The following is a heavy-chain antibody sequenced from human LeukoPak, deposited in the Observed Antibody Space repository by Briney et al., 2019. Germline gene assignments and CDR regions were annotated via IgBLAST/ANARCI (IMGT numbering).Heavy chain of an antibody. CDR1: NYPFSGYD. V-gene: IGHV1-18*04. D-gene: IGHD6-19*01. Sequence: GASVKVSCKTSNYPFSGYDISWVRQAPGQALEWMGWVSASGENTGYGQKFQDRLTMTSDATTNIAHMELRGLRSDDTAVYYCATPGHSSGWFRFDHWGQGTLVTVSS. CDR3: ATPGHSSGWFRFDH. CDR2: VSASGENT. J-gene: IGHJ4*02.